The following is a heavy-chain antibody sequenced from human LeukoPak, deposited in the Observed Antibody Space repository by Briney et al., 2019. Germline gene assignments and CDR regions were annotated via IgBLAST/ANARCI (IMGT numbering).Heavy chain of an antibody. D-gene: IGHD3-10*01. CDR1: GFTVSSNY. Sequence: AGGSLRLSCAASGFTVSSNYMSWVRQAPGKGLQWVSVIYGGGSTYYADSVKGRFTISGDNSKNTLYLQMNSLRAEDTAVYYCARGQGYYGSGKDYWGQGTLVTVSS. V-gene: IGHV3-53*01. CDR2: IYGGGST. CDR3: ARGQGYYGSGKDY. J-gene: IGHJ4*02.